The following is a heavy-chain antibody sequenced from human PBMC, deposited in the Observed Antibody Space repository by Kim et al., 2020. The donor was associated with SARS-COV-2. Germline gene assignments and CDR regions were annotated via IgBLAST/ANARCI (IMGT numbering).Heavy chain of an antibody. CDR3: ARRAGGYYYNYYYYNMDV. CDR2: INHSGST. J-gene: IGHJ6*03. CDR1: GGSFSGYY. D-gene: IGHD3-22*01. V-gene: IGHV4-34*01. Sequence: SETLSLTCAVYGGSFSGYYWSWIRQPPGKGLEWIGEINHSGSTNYNPSLKSRVTISVDTSKNQFSLKLSSVTAADTAVYYCARRAGGYYYNYYYYNMDVWGKGTTVTVSS.